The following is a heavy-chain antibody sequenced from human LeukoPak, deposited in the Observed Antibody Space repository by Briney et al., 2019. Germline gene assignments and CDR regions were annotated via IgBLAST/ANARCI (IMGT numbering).Heavy chain of an antibody. V-gene: IGHV4-59*08. CDR2: IYYSGST. Sequence: SETLSLTCTVSGGSISSYYWSWVRQPPGKGREWIGYIYYSGSTDYNPSLKSRVTISVDTSKNQFSLKLSSVTAADTAVYYCARHDDYGRAFDIWGQGTMVTVSS. CDR1: GGSISSYY. CDR3: ARHDDYGRAFDI. D-gene: IGHD4-17*01. J-gene: IGHJ3*02.